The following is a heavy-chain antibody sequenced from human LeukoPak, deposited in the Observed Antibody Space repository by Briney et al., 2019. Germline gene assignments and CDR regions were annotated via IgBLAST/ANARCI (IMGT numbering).Heavy chain of an antibody. CDR2: IKQDGSEK. Sequence: GGSLRLSCAASGFTFSSHWMSWVRQAPGKGLEWVANIKQDGSEKYYVDSVKGRFTISRDNAKNSLSLQMNSLRGEDTAVYYCARGGVVIVTPLYYYYGLDLWGQGTTVTVYS. V-gene: IGHV3-7*01. CDR1: GFTFSSHW. J-gene: IGHJ6*02. D-gene: IGHD2-21*02. CDR3: ARGGVVIVTPLYYYYGLDL.